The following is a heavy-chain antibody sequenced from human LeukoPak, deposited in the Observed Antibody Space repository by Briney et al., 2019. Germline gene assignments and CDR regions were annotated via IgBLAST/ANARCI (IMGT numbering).Heavy chain of an antibody. V-gene: IGHV3-23*01. D-gene: IGHD2-2*01. CDR2: ISGSGGST. CDR1: GFTFSGFV. J-gene: IGHJ3*01. CDR3: AKNHEHGRYAGFDF. Sequence: GGSLRLSCAASGFTFSGFVISWVRQAPGKGPQWVADISGSGGSTYYADSVKGRFFVSRDNSKNMVYLELNSLRAEDTAVYYCAKNHEHGRYAGFDFWAEGALVAVSS.